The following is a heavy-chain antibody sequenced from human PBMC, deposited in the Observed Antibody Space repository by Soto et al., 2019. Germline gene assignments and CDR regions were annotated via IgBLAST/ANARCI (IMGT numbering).Heavy chain of an antibody. Sequence: QVQLVQSGAEVKKPGASVKVSCKASGYTFTSYGISWVRQAPGQGIEWMGWISAYNGNTNYAQKLQGRVTMTTTTSTNPAYLELTTLRSDDTAVYYSARVPSVAPNSFDPWGQGPLVTFSS. V-gene: IGHV1-18*04. CDR1: GYTFTSYG. J-gene: IGHJ5*02. D-gene: IGHD2-15*01. CDR3: ARVPSVAPNSFDP. CDR2: ISAYNGNT.